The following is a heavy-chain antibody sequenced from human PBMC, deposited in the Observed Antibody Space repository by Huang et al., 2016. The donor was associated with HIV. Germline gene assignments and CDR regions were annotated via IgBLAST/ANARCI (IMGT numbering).Heavy chain of an antibody. CDR1: GFNFSNYG. V-gene: IGHV3-30*18. CDR3: AKDKRVGWLLIGS. CDR2: MSFQCAKT. D-gene: IGHD3-9*01. Sequence: QEQLVESGGGVVQPGRSLRLSCAGSGFNFSNYGAYWVRQAPGKGLDWWSFMSFQCAKTYYADVVKGRFTISRDNSRNTVYLQMNNLRPEDTAVYYCAKDKRVGWLLIGSWGQGTLVTVSS. J-gene: IGHJ4*02.